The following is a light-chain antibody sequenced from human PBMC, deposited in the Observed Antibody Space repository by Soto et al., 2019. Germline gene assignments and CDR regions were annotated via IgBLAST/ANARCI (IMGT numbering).Light chain of an antibody. J-gene: IGLJ3*02. Sequence: QSVLTQPASVSGSLGQSITISCTGSNRDIGAYNLVSWYQQYPDTAPKLIIYEVRNRPSGVSYRFTGSRSGNTASLTISALQADDEATFSCSSYTTTSTLLFGGGTKLTVL. CDR3: SSYTTTSTLL. CDR1: NRDIGAYNL. CDR2: EVR. V-gene: IGLV2-14*01.